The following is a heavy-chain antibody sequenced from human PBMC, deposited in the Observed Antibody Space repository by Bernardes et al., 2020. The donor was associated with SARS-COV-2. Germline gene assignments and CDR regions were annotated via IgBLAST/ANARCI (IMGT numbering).Heavy chain of an antibody. CDR1: GYRFPSYG. CDR2: ISAYNGKT. J-gene: IGHJ4*02. D-gene: IGHD2-8*02. V-gene: IGHV1-18*01. Sequence: ASVQVSCQASGYRFPSYGITWVRQAPGQGLEWVGWISAYNGKTNYAQKLQGRVTMTTDTSTNTAYMELRSLTSDDTAVYYFARKNSGDFDSWGQGTLVTMSS. CDR3: ARKNSGDFDS.